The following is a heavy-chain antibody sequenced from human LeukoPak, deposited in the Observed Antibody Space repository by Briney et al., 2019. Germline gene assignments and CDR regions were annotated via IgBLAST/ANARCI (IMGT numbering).Heavy chain of an antibody. CDR3: AKDQGYYGSGSYKEYFQH. CDR1: GFIFSSYA. V-gene: IGHV3-23*01. D-gene: IGHD3-10*01. Sequence: AGGSLRLFCAASGFIFSSYAMSWVRQAPGKGLEWVSAISGSGDSTYYADSVKGRFTISRDNSKNTLYLQLNSLRAEDTAVYYCAKDQGYYGSGSYKEYFQHWGQGTLVTVSS. CDR2: ISGSGDST. J-gene: IGHJ1*01.